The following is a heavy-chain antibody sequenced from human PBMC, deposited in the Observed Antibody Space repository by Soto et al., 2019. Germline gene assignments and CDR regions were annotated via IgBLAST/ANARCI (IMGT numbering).Heavy chain of an antibody. CDR3: ASGGTIFGVVNFDY. CDR2: ISSSSSAI. J-gene: IGHJ4*02. Sequence: GGSLRLSCVASGFTFSSYSMNCVRQDPGKGLEWFSYISSSSSAIYYADSVKGRFTISRDNAKNSLSLQMNSLSDEDTAVYFCASGGTIFGVVNFDYWGQGTLVTVPS. CDR1: GFTFSSYS. D-gene: IGHD3-3*01. V-gene: IGHV3-48*02.